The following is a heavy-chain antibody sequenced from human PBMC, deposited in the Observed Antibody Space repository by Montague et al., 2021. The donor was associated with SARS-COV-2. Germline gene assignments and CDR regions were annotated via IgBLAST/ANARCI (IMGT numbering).Heavy chain of an antibody. D-gene: IGHD1-1*01. J-gene: IGHJ4*02. CDR2: ISTSSSYI. CDR3: ARSIPTNPPDC. V-gene: IGHV3-21*01. CDR1: GFTFSSFA. Sequence: SLRLSCAASGFTFSSFAMSWVRQAPGKGLEWVSSISTSSSYIYYADSVKGRFTISRDNAKNSLYLQMNSLRAEDTAVYYCARSIPTNPPDCWGQGTLVTVSS.